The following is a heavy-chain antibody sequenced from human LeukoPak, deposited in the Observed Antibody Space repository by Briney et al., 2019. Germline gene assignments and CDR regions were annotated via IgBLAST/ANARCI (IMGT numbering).Heavy chain of an antibody. V-gene: IGHV1-18*01. J-gene: IGHJ4*02. CDR2: ISAYNGNT. CDR3: ARVFAGVLENDY. D-gene: IGHD2-8*01. CDR1: GYTFTNYG. Sequence: ASVKVSCKASGYTFTNYGFSWVRQAPGQGLEWMGWISAYNGNTNYAQKLQGRVTMTTDTSTSTAYMELRSLRSDDTAVYYRARVFAGVLENDYWGQGTLVTVSS.